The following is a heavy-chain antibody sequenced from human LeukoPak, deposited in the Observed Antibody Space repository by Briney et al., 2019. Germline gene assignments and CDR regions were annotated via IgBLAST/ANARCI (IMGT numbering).Heavy chain of an antibody. J-gene: IGHJ4*02. CDR2: IYYSGST. Sequence: PSETLSLTCTVSGGSVNSGSYYWNWIRQPPGKGLEWIGYIYYSGSTNYNPSLKSRVTISVDTSKNQFSLKLSSVTAADTAVYYCARAAYRGSYHSGYWGQGTLVTVSS. CDR1: GGSVNSGSYY. CDR3: ARAAYRGSYHSGY. V-gene: IGHV4-61*01. D-gene: IGHD1-26*01.